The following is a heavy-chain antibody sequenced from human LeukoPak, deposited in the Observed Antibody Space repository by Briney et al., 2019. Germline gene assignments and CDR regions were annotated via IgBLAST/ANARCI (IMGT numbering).Heavy chain of an antibody. J-gene: IGHJ5*02. CDR3: ARGGKLRYFDWLPSTGNWFDP. D-gene: IGHD3-9*01. V-gene: IGHV4-34*01. CDR2: INHSGST. CDR1: GGSFSGYY. Sequence: SETLSLTCAVYGGSFSGYYWSWIRQPPGKGLEWIGEINHSGSTNYNPSLKSRVTISVDTSKNQFSLKLSSVTAADTAVYYCARGGKLRYFDWLPSTGNWFDPWGQGTLVTVSS.